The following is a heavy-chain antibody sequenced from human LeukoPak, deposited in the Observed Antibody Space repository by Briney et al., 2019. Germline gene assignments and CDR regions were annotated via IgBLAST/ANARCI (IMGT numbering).Heavy chain of an antibody. D-gene: IGHD6-19*01. J-gene: IGHJ4*02. Sequence: ASVKVSCKASGYTFTSYGISWVRQAPGQGLEWMGWISAYNGNTNYAQKLQGRVTMTTDTSTSTAYMELRSLRSDDTAVYYCARDRYSNGWYYFDYWGQGTLVTVSS. V-gene: IGHV1-18*01. CDR1: GYTFTSYG. CDR3: ARDRYSNGWYYFDY. CDR2: ISAYNGNT.